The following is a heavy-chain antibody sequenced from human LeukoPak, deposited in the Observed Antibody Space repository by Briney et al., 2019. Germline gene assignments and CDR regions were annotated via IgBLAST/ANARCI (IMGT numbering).Heavy chain of an antibody. CDR3: AKDVYDILTGYTGGPDY. D-gene: IGHD3-9*01. J-gene: IGHJ4*02. Sequence: GGSLRLSCAASGFTFSSYGMHWVRQAPGNGLEWVAFISYDGSNKYYADSVKGRFTISRDNSKNTLYLQMNSLRAEDTAVYYCAKDVYDILTGYTGGPDYWGQGTLVTVSS. CDR1: GFTFSSYG. CDR2: ISYDGSNK. V-gene: IGHV3-30*18.